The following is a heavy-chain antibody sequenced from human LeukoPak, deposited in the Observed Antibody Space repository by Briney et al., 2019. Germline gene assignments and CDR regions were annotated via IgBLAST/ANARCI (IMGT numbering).Heavy chain of an antibody. V-gene: IGHV4-59*08. CDR2: IYYSGST. Sequence: SETLSLTCTVSGGSISSYYGSWIRQPPGKGLEWIGYIYYSGSTNYNPSLKSRVTISVDTSKNQFSLKLSSVTAADTAVYYCASYIAAAGTFQHWGQGTLVTVSS. CDR1: GGSISSYY. J-gene: IGHJ1*01. D-gene: IGHD6-13*01. CDR3: ASYIAAAGTFQH.